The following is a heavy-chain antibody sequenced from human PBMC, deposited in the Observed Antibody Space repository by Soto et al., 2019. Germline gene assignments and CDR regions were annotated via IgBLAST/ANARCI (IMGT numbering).Heavy chain of an antibody. CDR1: GVSFSGYY. J-gene: IGHJ5*02. D-gene: IGHD2-2*01. V-gene: IGHV4-34*01. CDR2: INLSGST. Sequence: ASETLSLSCAVYGVSFSGYYWSWIRQPPGKGLEWIGEINLSGSTNYNPSLKSRITISLDTSRNQFSLQLTSVTAADTAVYYYARGSYCSYTSCSQPYNWFDPWGQGTLVTVSS. CDR3: ARGSYCSYTSCSQPYNWFDP.